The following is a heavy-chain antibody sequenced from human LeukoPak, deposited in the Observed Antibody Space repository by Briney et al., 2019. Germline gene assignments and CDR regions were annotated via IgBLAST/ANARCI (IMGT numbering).Heavy chain of an antibody. CDR1: GFIFNNYD. CDR3: ARRKEGFFDY. J-gene: IGHJ4*02. V-gene: IGHV3-33*01. CDR2: IWYDGNNK. Sequence: GGSLRLSCAASGFIFNNYDMHWVRQAPGKGLEWVGIIWYDGNNKFYADSVKGRFTLSRDNSKNTLYLQMNSLRAEDTAVYFCARRKEGFFDYWGQGTLVTVSA.